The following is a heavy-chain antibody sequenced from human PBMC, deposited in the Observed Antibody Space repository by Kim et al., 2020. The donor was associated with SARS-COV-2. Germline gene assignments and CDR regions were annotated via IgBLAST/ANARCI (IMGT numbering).Heavy chain of an antibody. CDR1: GFRFGDYA. J-gene: IGHJ4*02. CDR3: AKDARSLLAGTGWRFDY. Sequence: GGSLRLSCSASGFRFGDYAMIWVRQAPGKGLEWVSGITDGGATTYYADSVEDRFTISRDNSKNTVYLQMNSLRAEDSAVYYCAKDARSLLAGTGWRFDYWGQGTRVTVSS. V-gene: IGHV3-23*01. D-gene: IGHD6-19*01. CDR2: ITDGGATT.